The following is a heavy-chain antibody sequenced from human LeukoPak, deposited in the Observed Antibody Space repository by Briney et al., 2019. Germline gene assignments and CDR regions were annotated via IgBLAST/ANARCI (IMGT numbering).Heavy chain of an antibody. Sequence: ASVKVSCKASGYTFTSYYMHWVRQAPGQGLEWMGWMNPNSGNTGYAQKFQGRVTMTRNTSISTAYMELSSLRSEDTAVYYCASYSTVVKDSDAFDIWGQGTMVTVSS. CDR1: GYTFTSYY. CDR3: ASYSTVVKDSDAFDI. V-gene: IGHV1-8*02. CDR2: MNPNSGNT. D-gene: IGHD4-23*01. J-gene: IGHJ3*02.